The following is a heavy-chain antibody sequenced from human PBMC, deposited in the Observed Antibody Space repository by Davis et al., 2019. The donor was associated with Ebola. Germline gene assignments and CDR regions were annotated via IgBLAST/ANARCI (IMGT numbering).Heavy chain of an antibody. CDR3: ARDLTMVRGASMDV. Sequence: SETLSLTCSVSGYSISSGYFWGWIRQPPGKGLEWIGSWYRSGNTNYNPSLKSRVTISVDTSKNQFSLKLSSVTAADTAVYYCARDLTMVRGASMDVWGKGTTVTVSS. CDR1: GYSISSGYF. CDR2: WYRSGNT. D-gene: IGHD3-10*01. J-gene: IGHJ6*04. V-gene: IGHV4-38-2*02.